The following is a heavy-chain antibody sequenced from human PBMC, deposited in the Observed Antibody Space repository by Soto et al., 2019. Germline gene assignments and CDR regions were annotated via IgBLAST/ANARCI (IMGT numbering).Heavy chain of an antibody. Sequence: SLRLSCSASGFTFSSYAMHWVREAPGKGLEYVSAISSNGGSTYYADSVKDRFTISRDNSKNTLYLQIRSLRAEDTAVYYCVKFLGIAARHWGQGILVTV. V-gene: IGHV3-64D*08. CDR1: GFTFSSYA. D-gene: IGHD6-6*01. J-gene: IGHJ4*02. CDR3: VKFLGIAARH. CDR2: ISSNGGST.